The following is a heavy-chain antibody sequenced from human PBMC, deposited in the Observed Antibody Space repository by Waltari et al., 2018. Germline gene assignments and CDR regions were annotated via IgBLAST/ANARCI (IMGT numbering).Heavy chain of an antibody. Sequence: EMQLVQSGGGLVQPGGSLNLSCAASGFTFRDSALHWVRQASGKGLEWVGRIRSKPNNYATSYTTSVKGRFTISRDDSKNTAYLQMSSLKTEDTAVYYCTTVVTANSDYWGQGALVTVSS. V-gene: IGHV3-73*02. J-gene: IGHJ4*02. D-gene: IGHD2-21*02. CDR2: IRSKPNNYAT. CDR1: GFTFRDSA. CDR3: TTVVTANSDY.